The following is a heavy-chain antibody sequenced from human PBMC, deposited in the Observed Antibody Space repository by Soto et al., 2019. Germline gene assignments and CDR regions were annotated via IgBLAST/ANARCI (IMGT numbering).Heavy chain of an antibody. J-gene: IGHJ4*02. CDR1: GLAFRSFL. D-gene: IGHD3-16*02. V-gene: IGHV3-7*01. CDR3: ATYHDDEWESYRHRY. CDR2: INQDGRDT. Sequence: PGGSLRLSCAASGLAFRSFLMSGVRQAPGGGLEWVANINQDGRDTYYSDSVRDRFTISRDNAANSLFLHMNSLGAEDTAVYYCATYHDDEWESYRHRYWGQGTLVTVSS.